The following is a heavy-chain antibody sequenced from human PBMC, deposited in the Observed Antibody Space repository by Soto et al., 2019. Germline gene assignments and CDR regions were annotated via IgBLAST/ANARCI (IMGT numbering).Heavy chain of an antibody. Sequence: GGSLRLSCAASGCTFSNYWLSWVRQAPGKGLEWVANIKKDGSEKYYVGSVVGRFTISRDNAENSLYLQMNSLRAEDTAVYYCARLYLAATITSLDYWGQGTRVTVSS. J-gene: IGHJ4*02. V-gene: IGHV3-7*01. CDR1: GCTFSNYW. CDR2: IKKDGSEK. CDR3: ARLYLAATITSLDY. D-gene: IGHD5-12*01.